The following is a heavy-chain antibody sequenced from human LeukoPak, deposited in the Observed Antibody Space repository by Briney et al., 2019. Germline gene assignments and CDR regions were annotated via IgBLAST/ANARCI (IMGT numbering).Heavy chain of an antibody. CDR2: ISSNSAYI. V-gene: IGHV3-21*01. D-gene: IGHD3-22*01. CDR3: AREGGFHYDSSGDAFDI. CDR1: GFTFRRYT. Sequence: GGSLRLSCAASGFTFRRYTMTWVRQAPGRGLEWVSSISSNSAYIYYADSVRGRLTISRDNAKHSLYLQVDSLGADDTAVYYCAREGGFHYDSSGDAFDIWGQGTMVTVSS. J-gene: IGHJ3*02.